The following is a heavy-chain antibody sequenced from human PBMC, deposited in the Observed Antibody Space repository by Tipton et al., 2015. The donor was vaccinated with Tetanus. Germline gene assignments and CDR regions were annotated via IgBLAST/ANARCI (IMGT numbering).Heavy chain of an antibody. CDR1: GFTFSSYW. Sequence: SLRLSCAASGFTFSSYWMSWVRQAPGKGLEWVANIKQDGSEKYYVDSVKGRFTISRDNAKNSLYLQTNSLRAEDTAVYYCARDYYYDSSGYLLWGQGTLVTVSS. CDR3: ARDYYYDSSGYLL. J-gene: IGHJ4*02. D-gene: IGHD3-22*01. CDR2: IKQDGSEK. V-gene: IGHV3-7*01.